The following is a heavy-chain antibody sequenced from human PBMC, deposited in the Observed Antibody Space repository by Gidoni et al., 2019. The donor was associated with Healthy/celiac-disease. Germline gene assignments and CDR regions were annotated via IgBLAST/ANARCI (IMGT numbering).Heavy chain of an antibody. CDR2: IYSGGST. CDR3: ARVVRSLGLRYGWLDY. CDR1: GFTVSSNY. D-gene: IGHD3-9*01. Sequence: EVQLVESGGGLVQPGGSLRLSCAASGFTVSSNYMSWVRQAPGKGLEWVSVIYSGGSTYYADSVKGRFTISRDNSKNTLYLQMNSLRAEDTAVYYCARVVRSLGLRYGWLDYWGQGTLVTVSS. J-gene: IGHJ4*02. V-gene: IGHV3-66*02.